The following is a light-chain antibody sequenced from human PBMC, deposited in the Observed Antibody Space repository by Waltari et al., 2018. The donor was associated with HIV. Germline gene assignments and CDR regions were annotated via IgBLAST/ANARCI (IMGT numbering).Light chain of an antibody. V-gene: IGLV1-40*01. CDR1: NSNIGAGYD. Sequence: QSVLTQPPSVSGAPGQRVSISCTGTNSNIGAGYDVHWYQQIPGAAPQPLTLGTPVRPSGAPARCPGSKSGTSASLTITGLQAEDEADYYCQSCDTGLSASRVFGGGTRVTVL. CDR3: QSCDTGLSASRV. CDR2: GTP. J-gene: IGLJ3*02.